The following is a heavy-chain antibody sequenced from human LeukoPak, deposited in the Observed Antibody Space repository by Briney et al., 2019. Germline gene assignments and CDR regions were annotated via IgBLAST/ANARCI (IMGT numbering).Heavy chain of an antibody. CDR3: ARALEYYDFWSGYSPIPYYFDY. D-gene: IGHD3-3*01. CDR2: ISGSGGST. Sequence: GGSLRLSCAASGFTFSSYAMSWVRQAPGKGLEWVSAISGSGGSTYYADSVKGRFTISRDNSKNTLYLQMNSLRAEDTAVYYCARALEYYDFWSGYSPIPYYFDYWGQGTLVTVSS. V-gene: IGHV3-23*01. J-gene: IGHJ4*02. CDR1: GFTFSSYA.